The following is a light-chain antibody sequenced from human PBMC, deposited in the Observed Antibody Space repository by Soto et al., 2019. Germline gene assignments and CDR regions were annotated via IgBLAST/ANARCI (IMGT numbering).Light chain of an antibody. CDR3: AAWDDSLNGRV. CDR2: RKN. J-gene: IGLJ3*02. V-gene: IGLV1-44*01. Sequence: QAVLTQPPSASGTPGQRVTISCSGSSSNIGSNTVNWYQQVPGTAPKLLIYRKNQRPSGVPDRFSGSKSGTSAPLAISGLQSEDEADYYCAAWDDSLNGRVFGGGPKVTVL. CDR1: SSNIGSNT.